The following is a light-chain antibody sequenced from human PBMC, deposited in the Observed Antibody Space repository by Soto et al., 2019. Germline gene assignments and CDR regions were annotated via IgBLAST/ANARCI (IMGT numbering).Light chain of an antibody. CDR3: QQYNNWPPNT. V-gene: IGKV3-15*01. J-gene: IGKJ4*01. CDR1: QSVSSN. Sequence: EIVMTQSPATLSVSPGERATLSCRASQSVSSNLAWYQQKPGQAPRLLIYGASTRATGIPARFSGSGSGPEFTLTISSLQSEDFAVYYCQQYNNWPPNTFGGGTKVEIK. CDR2: GAS.